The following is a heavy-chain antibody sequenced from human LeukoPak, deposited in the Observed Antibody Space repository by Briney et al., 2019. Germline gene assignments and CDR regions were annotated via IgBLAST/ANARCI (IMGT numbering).Heavy chain of an antibody. J-gene: IGHJ4*02. Sequence: ASVKVSCKASGYTFTSYDINWVRQATGQGLEWMGWMNPNSGNTGYAQKFQGRVTMTRNTSISTAYMELSSLRSEATAVYYCARGQGSSGPRGFDYWGQGTLVTVSS. CDR3: ARGQGSSGPRGFDY. CDR2: MNPNSGNT. CDR1: GYTFTSYD. D-gene: IGHD6-19*01. V-gene: IGHV1-8*01.